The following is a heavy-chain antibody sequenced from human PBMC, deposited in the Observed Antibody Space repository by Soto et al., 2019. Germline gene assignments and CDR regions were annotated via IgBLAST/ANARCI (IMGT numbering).Heavy chain of an antibody. CDR1: GGTFSSYA. J-gene: IGHJ5*02. D-gene: IGHD3-22*01. CDR3: ARGSDYDSSGYYYSWFDP. CDR2: IIPIFGTA. V-gene: IGHV1-69*13. Sequence: SVKVSCTASGGTFSSYAISWVRQAPGQGLEWMGGIIPIFGTANYAQKFQGRVTITADESTSTAYMELSSLRSEDTAVYYCARGSDYDSSGYYYSWFDPWGQGTLVTVSS.